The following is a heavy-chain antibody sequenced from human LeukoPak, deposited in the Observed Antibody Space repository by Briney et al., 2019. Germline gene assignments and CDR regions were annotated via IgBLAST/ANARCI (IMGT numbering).Heavy chain of an antibody. D-gene: IGHD1-26*01. CDR1: GGSISSYY. J-gene: IGHJ4*02. CDR3: ARHISSGGTYAHFDY. CDR2: IYYSGST. Sequence: SETLSLTCTVSGGSISSYYWNWIRQPPGKGLEWIGYIYYSGSTKYNPSLKSRVTISIDTSKTQFSLRLSSVTAADTAVYYCARHISSGGTYAHFDYWGQGTLVTVSS. V-gene: IGHV4-59*01.